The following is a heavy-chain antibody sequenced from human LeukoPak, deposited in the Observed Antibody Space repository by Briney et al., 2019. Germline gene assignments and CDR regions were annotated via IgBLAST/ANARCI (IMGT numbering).Heavy chain of an antibody. D-gene: IGHD3-22*01. J-gene: IGHJ4*02. V-gene: IGHV3-11*04. CDR1: GFTFSDYY. CDR2: ISSSGSTI. Sequence: PGGSLRLSCAASGFTFSDYYMSWIRQAPGKGLEWVSYISSSGSTIYYADSVKGRFTISRDNAKNSLYLQMNSLRAEDTAVYYCARDRYYYDSSGYYALGYWGQGTLVTVSS. CDR3: ARDRYYYDSSGYYALGY.